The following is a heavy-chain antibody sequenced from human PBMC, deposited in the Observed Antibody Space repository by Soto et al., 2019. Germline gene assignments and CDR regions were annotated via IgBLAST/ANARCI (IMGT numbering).Heavy chain of an antibody. D-gene: IGHD2-15*01. V-gene: IGHV4-59*08. CDR1: GGSISGYY. CDR2: IYYSGST. CDR3: ARSHKTYYYAMDV. Sequence: PSETLSLTCSVSGGSISGYYWSWIRQPPGKGLEWIGYIYYSGSTNYNPSIKSRVTISVDTSKNQFSLKLSSVTAADTAVYYCARSHKTYYYAMDVWGQGTTVTVSS. J-gene: IGHJ6*02.